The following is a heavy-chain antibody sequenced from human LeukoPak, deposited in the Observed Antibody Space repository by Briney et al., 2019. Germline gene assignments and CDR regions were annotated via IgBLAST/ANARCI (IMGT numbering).Heavy chain of an antibody. CDR1: GGSISGFY. CDR3: ARMSYDRSGEGRAPYYYYYMDA. Sequence: SETLSLTCSVSGGSISGFYCTWIRQSAGKGLEWIGRIYSIGNTDYNPSLKSRVTMSVDTSKSQFSLRLSSVTAADSAVYYCARMSYDRSGEGRAPYYYYYMDAWGRGTTVSVSS. J-gene: IGHJ6*03. D-gene: IGHD3-3*01. CDR2: IYSIGNT. V-gene: IGHV4-4*07.